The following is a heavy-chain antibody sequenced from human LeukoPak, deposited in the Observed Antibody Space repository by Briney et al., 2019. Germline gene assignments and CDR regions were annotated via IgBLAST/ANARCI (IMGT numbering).Heavy chain of an antibody. Sequence: GGSLRLSCAASGFTFSGSAMHWVRQASGKGLEWVGRIRSKANSYATAYAASVKGRFTISRDDSKNTAYLQMNSLKTEDTAVYYCTSSYCSSTSCYEGVGQKSYYYYMDVWGKGTTVTVSS. D-gene: IGHD2-2*01. J-gene: IGHJ6*03. CDR2: IRSKANSYAT. CDR1: GFTFSGSA. CDR3: TSSYCSSTSCYEGVGQKSYYYYMDV. V-gene: IGHV3-73*01.